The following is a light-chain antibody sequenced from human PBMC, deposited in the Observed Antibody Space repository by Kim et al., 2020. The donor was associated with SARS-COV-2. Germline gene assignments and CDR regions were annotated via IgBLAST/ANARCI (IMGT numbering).Light chain of an antibody. Sequence: QSALTQPASVSGSPGQSITISCTGTSSDVGGYDYVSWYQQHPGNAPKLMIYDVTNRPSGVPNRFSGSKYGNTASLTISGLQAEDEADYYCSSFTSTHIYVFGTGTQLTVL. V-gene: IGLV2-14*03. J-gene: IGLJ1*01. CDR2: DVT. CDR3: SSFTSTHIYV. CDR1: SSDVGGYDY.